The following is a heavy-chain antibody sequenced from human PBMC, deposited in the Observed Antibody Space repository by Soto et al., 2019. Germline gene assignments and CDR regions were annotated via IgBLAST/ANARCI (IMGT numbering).Heavy chain of an antibody. CDR3: ARTGRTTGSDY. CDR1: GFSLSTSGVS. D-gene: IGHD4-17*01. J-gene: IGHJ4*02. V-gene: IGHV2-70*01. CDR2: IDWDEDQ. Sequence: SGPTLVNPTQTLTLTCTFSGFSLSTSGVSVSWIRQPPGKALEWLALIDWDEDQYHSTSLKTRLTISKETSKNQVVLTMTNMDPVDTARYYCARTGRTTGSDYWGQGTLVTVSS.